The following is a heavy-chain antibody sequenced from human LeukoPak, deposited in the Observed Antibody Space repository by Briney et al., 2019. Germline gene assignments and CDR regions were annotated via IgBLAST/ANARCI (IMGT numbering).Heavy chain of an antibody. V-gene: IGHV4-59*01. J-gene: IGHJ4*02. CDR2: IYYSGST. CDR3: ARSLGSSSWFWLY. Sequence: SETLSLTCTVSGGSISSYYWSWIRQPPGKGLEWLGYIYYSGSTNYNPSLKSRVTISVDTSKNQFSLKLSSVTAADTAVYYCARSLGSSSWFWLYWGQGTLVTVSS. D-gene: IGHD6-13*01. CDR1: GGSISSYY.